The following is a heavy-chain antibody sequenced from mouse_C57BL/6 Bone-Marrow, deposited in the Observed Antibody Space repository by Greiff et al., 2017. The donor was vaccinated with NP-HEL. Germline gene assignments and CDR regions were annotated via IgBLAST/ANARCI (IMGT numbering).Heavy chain of an antibody. V-gene: IGHV6-3*01. J-gene: IGHJ2*01. CDR1: GFTFSNSW. CDR3: TSTGTGDY. D-gene: IGHD4-1*02. CDR2: IRLKSDNYAT. Sequence: EVMLVESGGGLVQPGGSMKLSCVASGFTFSNSWMNWVRQSPEKGLEWVAQIRLKSDNYATHYAESVKGRFTISRDDSKSSVYLQMNNLRAEDTGIYYCTSTGTGDYWGQGTTLTVSS.